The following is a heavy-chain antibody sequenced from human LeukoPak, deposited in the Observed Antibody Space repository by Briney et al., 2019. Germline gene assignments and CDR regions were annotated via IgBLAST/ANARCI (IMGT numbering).Heavy chain of an antibody. CDR1: GDSVSSNNVA. J-gene: IGHJ4*02. CDR2: IYYKSKWSY. Sequence: SQTLSLTCAISGDSVSSNNVAWNWLRQSPSRGLEWLGRIYYKSKWSYDYAVSVKSRITINPDTSKNQFSLQLDSVTPGDTAVYYCARDHLRAYDYWGQGTLVTVAS. V-gene: IGHV6-1*01. CDR3: ARDHLRAYDY.